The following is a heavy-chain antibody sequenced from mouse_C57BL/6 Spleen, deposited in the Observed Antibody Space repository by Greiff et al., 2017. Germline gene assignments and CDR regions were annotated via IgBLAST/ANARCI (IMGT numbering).Heavy chain of an antibody. V-gene: IGHV1-82*01. D-gene: IGHD1-1*01. CDR3: ARGTTVVAPYFDY. J-gene: IGHJ2*01. CDR1: GYAFSSSW. CDR2: IYPGDGDT. Sequence: VQLQQSGPALVKPGASVKISCKASGYAFSSSWMNWVKQRPGKGLEWIGRIYPGDGDTNYNGKFKGKATLTADKSSSTAYMQLSSLTSEDSAVYFCARGTTVVAPYFDYWGQGTTLTVSS.